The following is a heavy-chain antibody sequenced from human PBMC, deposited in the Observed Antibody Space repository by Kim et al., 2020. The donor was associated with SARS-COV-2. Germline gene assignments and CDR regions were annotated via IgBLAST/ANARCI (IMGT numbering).Heavy chain of an antibody. V-gene: IGHV1-69*04. CDR2: IIPILGIA. CDR1: GGTFSSYA. CDR3: ARDREYYYGSGSYYNRDYYYYGMDV. J-gene: IGHJ6*02. D-gene: IGHD3-10*01. Sequence: SVKVSCKASGGTFSSYAISWVRQAPGQGLEWMGRIIPILGIANYAQKFQGRVTITADKSTSTAYMELSSLRSEDTAVYYCARDREYYYGSGSYYNRDYYYYGMDVWGQGTTVTVSS.